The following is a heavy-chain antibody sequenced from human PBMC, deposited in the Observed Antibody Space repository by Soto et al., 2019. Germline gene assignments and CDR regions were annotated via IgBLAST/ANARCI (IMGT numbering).Heavy chain of an antibody. D-gene: IGHD6-13*01. CDR3: ARGHSSSWYGLRS. Sequence: SETLSLTCAVSGGSISSSNWWSWVRQPPGKGLEWIGEIYHSGSANYNPSLKSRVTISVDTSKNQFSLKLSSVTAADTAVYYCARGHSSSWYGLRSWGQGTLVTVSS. CDR2: IYHSGSA. CDR1: GGSISSSNW. J-gene: IGHJ4*02. V-gene: IGHV4-4*02.